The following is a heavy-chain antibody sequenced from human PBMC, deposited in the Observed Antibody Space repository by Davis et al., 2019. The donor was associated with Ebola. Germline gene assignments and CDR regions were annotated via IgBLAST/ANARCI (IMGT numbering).Heavy chain of an antibody. Sequence: PGGSLRLSCAASGFTFSSYAMHWVRQAPGKGLEWVAVISYDGSNKYYADSVKGRFTISRDNSKNTLYLQMNSLRAEDTAVYYCARDTDSSGWYSPWYYYYGMDVWGQGTTVTVSS. D-gene: IGHD6-19*01. J-gene: IGHJ6*02. CDR3: ARDTDSSGWYSPWYYYYGMDV. CDR1: GFTFSSYA. V-gene: IGHV3-30*04. CDR2: ISYDGSNK.